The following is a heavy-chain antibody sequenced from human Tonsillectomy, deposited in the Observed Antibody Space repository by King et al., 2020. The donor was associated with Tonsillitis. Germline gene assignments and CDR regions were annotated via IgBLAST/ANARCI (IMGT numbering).Heavy chain of an antibody. CDR1: GFTFTSYA. CDR3: AKDVNSGWLYYFDF. V-gene: IGHV3-23*04. CDR2: ISTSGGST. Sequence: VQLVESGGGLVQPGGSLRLSCAASGFTFTSYAMSWVRQAPGKGLEWVSTISTSGGSTYYADSVKGRFTISRDNSKNTLYLQMSSLRVEDTAIYYCAKDVNSGWLYYFDFWGQGTLVTVSS. D-gene: IGHD6-19*01. J-gene: IGHJ4*02.